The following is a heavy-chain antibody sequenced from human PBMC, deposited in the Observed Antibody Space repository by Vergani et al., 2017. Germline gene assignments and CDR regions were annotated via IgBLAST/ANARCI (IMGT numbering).Heavy chain of an antibody. J-gene: IGHJ4*02. CDR1: GGSISSSSYY. CDR2: IYYSGST. D-gene: IGHD5-12*01. CDR3: ARDDSFVMCYDLSPVFDY. Sequence: QLQLQESGPGLVKPSETLSLTCTVSGGSISSSSYYWGWIRQPPGKGLEWIGSIYYSGSTYYNPSLKSRVTISVATSKNQFSLKLSSVTAADTAVCYCARDDSFVMCYDLSPVFDYWGQGTLVTVSS. V-gene: IGHV4-39*07.